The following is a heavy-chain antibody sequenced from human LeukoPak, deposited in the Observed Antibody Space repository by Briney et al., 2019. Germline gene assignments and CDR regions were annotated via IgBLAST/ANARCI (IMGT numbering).Heavy chain of an antibody. D-gene: IGHD4-17*01. CDR2: ISSSGGTM. CDR1: GFTFSDNY. J-gene: IGHJ1*01. CDR3: ARIPHPDYADAQ. Sequence: GGSLRLSCAASGFTFSDNYMSWIRQAPGKGLEWVSYISSSGGTMDYADSVKGRFTVSRDNGKKLVHLQLNSLRAEDTAVYFCARIPHPDYADAQWGQGTLVIVSS. V-gene: IGHV3-11*04.